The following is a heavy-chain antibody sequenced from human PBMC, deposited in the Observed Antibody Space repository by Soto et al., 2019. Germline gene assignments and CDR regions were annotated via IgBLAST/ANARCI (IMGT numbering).Heavy chain of an antibody. CDR1: GYTFTSYY. Sequence: QVQLVQSGAEVKKPGASVKVSCKASGYTFTSYYMHWVRQAPGQGLEWMGIINPSGGSTSYAQKVRGRVIMIRDTATSTVYMELSSLRCEETAVYYCARKYTRDGEVAGTEDGVFDYWGQGPLVTVSS. V-gene: IGHV1-46*01. J-gene: IGHJ4*02. CDR3: ARKYTRDGEVAGTEDGVFDY. CDR2: INPSGGST. D-gene: IGHD6-19*01.